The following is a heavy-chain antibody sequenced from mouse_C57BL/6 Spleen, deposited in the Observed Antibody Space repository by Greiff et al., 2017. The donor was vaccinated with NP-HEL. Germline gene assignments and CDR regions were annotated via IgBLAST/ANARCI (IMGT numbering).Heavy chain of an antibody. CDR2: ISYDGSN. J-gene: IGHJ4*01. CDR1: GYSITSGYY. V-gene: IGHV3-6*01. CDR3: AKDYDAMDY. Sequence: DVKLQESGPGLVKPSQSLSLTCSVTGYSITSGYYWNWIRQFPGNKLEWMGYISYDGSNNYNPSLKNRISITRDTSKNQFFLKFNSVTTEDTATYYWAKDYDAMDYWGQGTSVTVSS.